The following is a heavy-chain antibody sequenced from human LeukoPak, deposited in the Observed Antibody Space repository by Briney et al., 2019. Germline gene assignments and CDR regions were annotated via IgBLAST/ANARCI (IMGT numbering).Heavy chain of an antibody. Sequence: GGSLRLSCAASGFIFRSYAMHWVRQAPGKGLEWVAVISNDGSNKYYADSVKGRFTISRDNSKNTLYLQMNSLRAEDTAVYYCARGLAYNYDSSAYFLDYWGQGTLVTVSS. V-gene: IGHV3-30*04. D-gene: IGHD3-22*01. J-gene: IGHJ4*02. CDR3: ARGLAYNYDSSAYFLDY. CDR1: GFIFRSYA. CDR2: ISNDGSNK.